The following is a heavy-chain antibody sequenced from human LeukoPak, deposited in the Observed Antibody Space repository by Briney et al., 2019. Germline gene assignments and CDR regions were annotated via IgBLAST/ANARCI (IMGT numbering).Heavy chain of an antibody. J-gene: IGHJ2*01. V-gene: IGHV3-30*04. CDR3: TRTYYYDGDL. CDR1: GFTFSSYA. Sequence: GGSLRLSCAASGFTFSSYAMHWVRQAPGKGLEWVAFIRSDGSNKYYADSVKGRFTISRDNTKNSLYVQMNSLRAEDTAVYYCTRTYYYDGDLWGRGTLVTVSS. CDR2: IRSDGSNK. D-gene: IGHD3-22*01.